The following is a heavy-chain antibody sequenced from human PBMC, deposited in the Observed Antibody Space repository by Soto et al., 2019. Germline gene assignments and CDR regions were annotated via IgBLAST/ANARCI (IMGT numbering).Heavy chain of an antibody. V-gene: IGHV3-74*01. D-gene: IGHD6-6*01. CDR3: ATMAIEYSSSSGYYFQH. CDR1: GFTFSSYW. J-gene: IGHJ1*01. Sequence: GGSLRVSCAASGFTFSSYWMHWVRQAPGKGLVWVSRINSDGSSTSYADSVKGRFTISRDNAKNTLYLQMNSLRAEDTAVYYCATMAIEYSSSSGYYFQHWGQGTLVTVSS. CDR2: INSDGSST.